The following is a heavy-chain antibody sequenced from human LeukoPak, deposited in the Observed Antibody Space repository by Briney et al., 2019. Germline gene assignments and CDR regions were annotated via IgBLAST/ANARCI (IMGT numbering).Heavy chain of an antibody. D-gene: IGHD6-6*01. V-gene: IGHV4-59*01. Sequence: SETLSLTCAVYGGSFSGYYWSWIRQPPGKGLEWIGYIYYSGSTNYNPSLKSRVTISVDTSKNQFSLKLSSVTAADTAVYYCARGSIAARRGGPYNWFDPWGQGTLVTVSS. CDR3: ARGSIAARRGGPYNWFDP. J-gene: IGHJ5*02. CDR2: IYYSGST. CDR1: GGSFSGYY.